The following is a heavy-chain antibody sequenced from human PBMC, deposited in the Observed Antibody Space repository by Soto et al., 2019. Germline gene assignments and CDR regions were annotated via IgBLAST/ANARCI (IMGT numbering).Heavy chain of an antibody. V-gene: IGHV1-18*04. Sequence: QVQLVQSGAEVKKSGASVKVSCTTSGYIFSSYGISWVRQAPGQGLEWMGWISAYNSNTKYAQKFQGRVTMTTDTSTSTTYMELKSLRSDDTAVYYCAREDSYSGSSYWGQGTLVTVSS. J-gene: IGHJ4*02. CDR1: GYIFSSYG. CDR3: AREDSYSGSSY. D-gene: IGHD3-10*01. CDR2: ISAYNSNT.